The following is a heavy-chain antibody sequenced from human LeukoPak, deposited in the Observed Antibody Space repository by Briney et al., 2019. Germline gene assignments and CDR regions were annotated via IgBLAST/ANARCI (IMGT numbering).Heavy chain of an antibody. D-gene: IGHD6-13*01. CDR1: GYTFTGYY. Sequence: ASVKVSCKASGYTFTGYYMHWVRQAPGQGLEWMGWINPNSGGTNYAQKFQGRVTMTRDTSISTAYMELSRLRSDDTAVYYCARVDSSYYYYYYMDVWGKGTTVTVSS. J-gene: IGHJ6*03. V-gene: IGHV1-2*02. CDR2: INPNSGGT. CDR3: ARVDSSYYYYYYMDV.